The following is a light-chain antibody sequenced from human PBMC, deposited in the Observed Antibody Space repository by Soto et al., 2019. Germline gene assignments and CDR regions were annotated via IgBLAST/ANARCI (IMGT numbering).Light chain of an antibody. Sequence: DIQLTQSPSFLSASVGDRITNTCRASQDIRRYLVWYQQKPGKAPKLLIYGASTLQSGVPSRFSGSGSGREFTLTISTLQPEDFATYYCQQLSYYHYTFGQGTKLEIK. J-gene: IGKJ2*01. V-gene: IGKV1-9*01. CDR3: QQLSYYHYT. CDR1: QDIRRY. CDR2: GAS.